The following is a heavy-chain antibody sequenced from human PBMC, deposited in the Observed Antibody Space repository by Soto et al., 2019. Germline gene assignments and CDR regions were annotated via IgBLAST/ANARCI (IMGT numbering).Heavy chain of an antibody. CDR3: ARRGPGTYFDY. J-gene: IGHJ4*02. D-gene: IGHD6-13*01. CDR2: VSKSGLDT. V-gene: IGHV3-23*01. Sequence: PGGSLRLSCVASGVTFSSYAMSWVRQAPGKGLEWVSAVSKSGLDTNYADFVKGRFTISRDNSKNTLYLQMNSLRAEDTAVYYCARRGPGTYFDYWGQGTLVTVSS. CDR1: GVTFSSYA.